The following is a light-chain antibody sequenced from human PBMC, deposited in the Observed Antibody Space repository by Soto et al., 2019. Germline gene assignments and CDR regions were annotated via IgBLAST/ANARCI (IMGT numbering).Light chain of an antibody. V-gene: IGKV3-11*01. CDR2: DAS. Sequence: EIVMTQSPATLSVSPGEGATLSCRASESVSSHLAWYQQKPGQAPRLLIYDASNRATGIPARFSGSGSGTDFTLTISSLEPEDFAVYYCQQRSNWPLTFGGGTKVEIK. CDR3: QQRSNWPLT. J-gene: IGKJ4*01. CDR1: ESVSSH.